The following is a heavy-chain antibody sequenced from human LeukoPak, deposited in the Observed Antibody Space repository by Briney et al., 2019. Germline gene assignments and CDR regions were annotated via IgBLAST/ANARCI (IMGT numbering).Heavy chain of an antibody. CDR3: ARRLTNLGGYDFWSGYPAYFDY. CDR2: IYYSGST. Sequence: SETLSLTCTVSGGSISSYYWSWIRQPPGKGLEWIGYIYYSGSTNYNPSLKSRVTISVDTSKNQFSLKLSSVTAADTAVYYCARRLTNLGGYDFWSGYPAYFDYWGQGTLVTVSS. V-gene: IGHV4-59*12. J-gene: IGHJ4*02. D-gene: IGHD3-3*01. CDR1: GGSISSYY.